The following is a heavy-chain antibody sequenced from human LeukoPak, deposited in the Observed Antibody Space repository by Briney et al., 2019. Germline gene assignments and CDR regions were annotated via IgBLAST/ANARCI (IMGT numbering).Heavy chain of an antibody. D-gene: IGHD3-22*01. CDR3: ARDEAYYYDSSGSRRHY. V-gene: IGHV4-39*02. CDR2: IYYSGST. Sequence: SETPSLTCTVSGGSISSSSYYWGWIRQPPGKGLEWIGSIYYSGSTYYNPSLKSRVTISVDTSKNQFSLKLSSVTAADTAVYYCARDEAYYYDSSGSRRHYWGQGTLVTVSS. J-gene: IGHJ4*02. CDR1: GGSISSSSYY.